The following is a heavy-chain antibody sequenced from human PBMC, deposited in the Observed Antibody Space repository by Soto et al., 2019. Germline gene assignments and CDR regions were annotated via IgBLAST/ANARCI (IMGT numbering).Heavy chain of an antibody. CDR3: AKDRGYCSSPSCYHNYFYYGMDV. J-gene: IGHJ6*02. V-gene: IGHV3-30*18. CDR2: ISYEGSNK. D-gene: IGHD2-2*01. Sequence: GGSLRLSCAASGFTFSSYGMHWVRQAPGKGLEWVAVISYEGSNKYYADSVKGRFTISRDNSKNTLYLQMNSLRAEDTAVYYCAKDRGYCSSPSCYHNYFYYGMDVWGQGTTVTV. CDR1: GFTFSSYG.